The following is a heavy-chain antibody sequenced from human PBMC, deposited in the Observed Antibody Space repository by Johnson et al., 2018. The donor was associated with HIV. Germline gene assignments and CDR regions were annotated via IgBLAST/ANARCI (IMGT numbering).Heavy chain of an antibody. J-gene: IGHJ3*02. CDR1: GFTFSSYW. CDR3: ARDGESQQLPLGDAFDI. D-gene: IGHD6-13*01. Sequence: VQLVESGGGLVQPGGSLRLSCAASGFTFSSYWMHWVRQAPGKGLVWVSRINSDGSSQSYADSVKGRFTISRDNSKNTLYLQMNRLRAEDTAVYFGARDGESQQLPLGDAFDIWGQGTMVTVSS. V-gene: IGHV3-74*01. CDR2: INSDGSSQ.